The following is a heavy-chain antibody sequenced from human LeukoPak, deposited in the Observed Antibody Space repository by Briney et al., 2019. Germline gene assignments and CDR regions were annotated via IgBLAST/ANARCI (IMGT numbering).Heavy chain of an antibody. J-gene: IGHJ4*02. CDR1: GGSISSYY. CDR3: ARCDRYGGNTEFLFDY. CDR2: IYYSGGT. D-gene: IGHD4-23*01. Sequence: SETLSLTCTVSGGSISSYYWSWIRQPPGKGLEWIWYIYYSGGTNYNPSLKSRVTISVDTSKNQFSLKLSSVTAADTAVYYCARCDRYGGNTEFLFDYWGQGTLVTVSS. V-gene: IGHV4-59*01.